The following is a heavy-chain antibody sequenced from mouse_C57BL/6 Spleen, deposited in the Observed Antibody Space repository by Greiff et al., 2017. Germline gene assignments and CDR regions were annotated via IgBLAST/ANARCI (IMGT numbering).Heavy chain of an antibody. Sequence: EVQLQESGGGLVKPGGSLKLSCAASGFTFSSYAMSWVRQTPEKRLEWVATISDGGSYTYYPDNVKGRFTISRDNAKNNLYLQMSHLKSEDTAMYYCARDEDGYYAYWGQGTTLTVSS. CDR1: GFTFSSYA. D-gene: IGHD2-3*01. V-gene: IGHV5-4*01. CDR2: ISDGGSYT. CDR3: ARDEDGYYAY. J-gene: IGHJ2*01.